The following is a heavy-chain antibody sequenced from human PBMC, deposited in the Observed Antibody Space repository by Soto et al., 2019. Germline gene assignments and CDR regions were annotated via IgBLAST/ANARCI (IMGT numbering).Heavy chain of an antibody. J-gene: IGHJ4*02. Sequence: SETLSLTCTVSGGSISTYYWSWIRQPPGQGLEWIGYIFYSGNTNYNSSLKSRVTISVDTSKNQFSLELSSVTAADTAVYYCARHSNWNSGDFHYWGQGTLVTVSS. CDR1: GGSISTYY. CDR2: IFYSGNT. CDR3: ARHSNWNSGDFHY. V-gene: IGHV4-59*08. D-gene: IGHD1-7*01.